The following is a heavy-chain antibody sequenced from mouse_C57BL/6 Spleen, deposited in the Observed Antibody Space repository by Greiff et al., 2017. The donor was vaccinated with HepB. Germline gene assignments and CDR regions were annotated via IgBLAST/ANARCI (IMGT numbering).Heavy chain of an antibody. Sequence: VQLQQPGAELVRPGSSVKLSCKASGYTFTSYWMHWVKQRPIQGLEWIGNIDPSDSETHYNQKFKDKATLTVDKSSSTAYMQRSSLTSEDSAVYYCARWSPSYWYFDVWGTGTTVTVSS. CDR1: GYTFTSYW. CDR2: IDPSDSET. V-gene: IGHV1-52*01. J-gene: IGHJ1*03. CDR3: ARWSPSYWYFDV. D-gene: IGHD2-10*02.